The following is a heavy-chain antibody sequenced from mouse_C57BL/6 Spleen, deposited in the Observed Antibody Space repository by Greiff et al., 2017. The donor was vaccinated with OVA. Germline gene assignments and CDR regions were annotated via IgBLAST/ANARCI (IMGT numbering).Heavy chain of an antibody. CDR1: GYAFSSSW. V-gene: IGHV1-82*01. Sequence: VQLKESGPELVKPGASVKISCKASGYAFSSSWMNWVKQRPGKGLEWIGRIYPGDGDTNYNGKFKGKATLTADKSSSTAYMQLSSLTSEDSAVDFCARSGNYDWYFDVWGTGTTVTVSS. CDR2: IYPGDGDT. J-gene: IGHJ1*03. D-gene: IGHD2-1*01. CDR3: ARSGNYDWYFDV.